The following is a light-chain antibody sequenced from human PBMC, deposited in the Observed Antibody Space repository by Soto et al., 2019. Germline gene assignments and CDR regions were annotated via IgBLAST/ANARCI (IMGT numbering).Light chain of an antibody. Sequence: DIQMTQSPSSLSASVGDRVTITCQASQNINKYLNWYQQKPGRAPKLLIYAASSLEAGVPSRFRGSGSGTDFTFTISRLQPEDIASYYCQQYEYLPTFGQGTQVEIK. CDR1: QNINKY. CDR2: AAS. V-gene: IGKV1-33*01. J-gene: IGKJ5*01. CDR3: QQYEYLPT.